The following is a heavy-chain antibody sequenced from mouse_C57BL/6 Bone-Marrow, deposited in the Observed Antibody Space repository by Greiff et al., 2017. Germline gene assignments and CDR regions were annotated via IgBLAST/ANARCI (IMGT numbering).Heavy chain of an antibody. J-gene: IGHJ2*01. D-gene: IGHD1-1*01. CDR3: ARRITTVVVFDY. CDR1: GYTFTDYY. V-gene: IGHV1-26*01. CDR2: INPNNGGT. Sequence: EVQLQQSGPELVKPGASVKISCKASGYTFTDYYMNWVKQSHGKSLEWIGDINPNNGGTSYNQKFKGKATLTVDKSSSTAYMELRSLTSEDSAVYYCARRITTVVVFDYWGQGTTLTVSS.